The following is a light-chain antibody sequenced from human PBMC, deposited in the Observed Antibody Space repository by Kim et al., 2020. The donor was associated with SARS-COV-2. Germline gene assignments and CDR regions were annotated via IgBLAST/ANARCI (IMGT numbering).Light chain of an antibody. V-gene: IGLV1-40*01. J-gene: IGLJ2*01. CDR3: QSFDTRLSEV. CDR1: NSNIGAGYD. Sequence: GQKVTISCTGDNSNIGAGYDVHWYVQLPGAAPKLLIYSNNNRPSGVPARFSGSKSGSSASLAITGLQPEDEADYYCQSFDTRLSEVFGGGTKLTVL. CDR2: SNN.